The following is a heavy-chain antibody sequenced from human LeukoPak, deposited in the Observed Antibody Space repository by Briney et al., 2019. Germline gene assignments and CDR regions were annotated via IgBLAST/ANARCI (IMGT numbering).Heavy chain of an antibody. V-gene: IGHV3-74*01. Sequence: GGSLRLSCAASGFTFSSYWMHWVCHAPGKGLVWVSRINSDGSSTSYADSVKDQFTISRDNAKNTLYLQMNSLRAEDTAVYYCLRPDCWSGYPDAYWGQGTLVTVCS. CDR3: LRPDCWSGYPDAY. D-gene: IGHD3-3*01. CDR2: INSDGSST. J-gene: IGHJ4*02. CDR1: GFTFSSYW.